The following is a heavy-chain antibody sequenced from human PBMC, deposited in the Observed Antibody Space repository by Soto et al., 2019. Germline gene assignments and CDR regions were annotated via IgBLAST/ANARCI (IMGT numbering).Heavy chain of an antibody. CDR2: IGTAGDT. V-gene: IGHV3-13*04. Sequence: EVQLVESGGGLVQPGGSLRLSCAASGFTFSSYDMHWVRQATGKGLEWVSAIGTAGDTYYPGSVKGRFTISRENAKNSLYLQMNSLRAGDTAVYCCARGGAYYGMDVWGQGTTVTVSS. D-gene: IGHD1-26*01. CDR3: ARGGAYYGMDV. J-gene: IGHJ6*02. CDR1: GFTFSSYD.